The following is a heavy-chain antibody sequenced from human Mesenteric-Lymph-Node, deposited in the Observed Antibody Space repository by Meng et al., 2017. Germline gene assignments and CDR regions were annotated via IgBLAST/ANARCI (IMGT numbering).Heavy chain of an antibody. CDR2: IYYSGGT. D-gene: IGHD6-6*01. CDR3: ARGNEYSSSPWFDP. V-gene: IGHV4-39*01. CDR1: GDSISGNSYY. Sequence: QLQLQESGPRLVRPSETLSLTCSVSGDSISGNSYYWGWIRQPPGKGLEWIGSIYYSGGTYYNPSLKSRLTISVDTSMNRFSLKLRFVTAADTAVYYCARGNEYSSSPWFDPWGQGTLVTVSS. J-gene: IGHJ5*02.